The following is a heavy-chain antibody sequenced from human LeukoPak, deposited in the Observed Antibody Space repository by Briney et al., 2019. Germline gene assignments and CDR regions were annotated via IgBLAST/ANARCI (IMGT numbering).Heavy chain of an antibody. CDR2: LRRKAYGGTT. CDR3: TREYYDSSGYYYSSDAFDI. Sequence: GGSLRLSYTASVYTWGVYAMSWLREAPGKGLEWVGFLRRKAYGGTTEYAASVKGRFTISRDDSKSIAYLQMNSLKTEDTAVYYCTREYYDSSGYYYSSDAFDIWGQGTMVTVSS. D-gene: IGHD3-22*01. J-gene: IGHJ3*02. V-gene: IGHV3-49*03. CDR1: VYTWGVYA.